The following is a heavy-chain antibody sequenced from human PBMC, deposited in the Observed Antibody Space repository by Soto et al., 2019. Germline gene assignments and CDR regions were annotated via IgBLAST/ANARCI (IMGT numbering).Heavy chain of an antibody. CDR1: GDSVSSNSAA. V-gene: IGHV6-1*01. D-gene: IGHD5-12*01. Sequence: SQTLSLTCAISGDSVSSNSAAWSWIRQSPSRGLEWLGRTYYRSKWYNNYAVSVKSRITISPDTSKNQFSLQLNSVTPGDTAVYYCARDRLGDGYNDYWGRGTLVTVSS. J-gene: IGHJ4*02. CDR3: ARDRLGDGYNDY. CDR2: TYYRSKWYN.